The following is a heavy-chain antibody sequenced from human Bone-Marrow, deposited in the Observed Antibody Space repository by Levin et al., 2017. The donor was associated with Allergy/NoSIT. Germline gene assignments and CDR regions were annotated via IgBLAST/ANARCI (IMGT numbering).Heavy chain of an antibody. CDR3: AKDYGATIRYFDY. J-gene: IGHJ4*02. Sequence: ASVKVSCAASGFTFSSYAMSWVRQAPGKGLEWVSGISGGGGSTNYADSVKGRFTISRDNSKNTLYVQMNSLRAEDTAVYYCAKDYGATIRYFDYWGQGTLVTVSS. CDR1: GFTFSSYA. CDR2: ISGGGGST. D-gene: IGHD5-12*01. V-gene: IGHV3-23*01.